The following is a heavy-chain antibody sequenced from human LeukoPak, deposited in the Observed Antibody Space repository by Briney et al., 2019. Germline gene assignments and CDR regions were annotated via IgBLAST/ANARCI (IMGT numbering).Heavy chain of an antibody. D-gene: IGHD5-24*01. CDR3: ARGSRWLQLGPFDY. Sequence: GGSLRLSCAASGFTFNTYTMHWVRQAPGKGLEWVAVMSYDGGDKYYAESVKGRFTISRDNSRTTVYLQMNSLRAEDTAVNYCARGSRWLQLGPFDYWGQGTLVTVSS. J-gene: IGHJ4*02. V-gene: IGHV3-30*01. CDR2: MSYDGGDK. CDR1: GFTFNTYT.